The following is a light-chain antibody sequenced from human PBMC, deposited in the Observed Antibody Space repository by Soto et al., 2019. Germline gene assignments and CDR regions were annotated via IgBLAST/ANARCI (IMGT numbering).Light chain of an antibody. Sequence: QSALTQPASVSGSPGQSITISCTGTTSDVGGYNYVSWYQHHPGKAPKLMISEVTNRPSGVSTRFSGSKSGNTASLTISGLQAEDEADYYCSSYSSSNTRVIFGGGTKLPS. V-gene: IGLV2-14*01. CDR2: EVT. CDR3: SSYSSSNTRVI. CDR1: TSDVGGYNY. J-gene: IGLJ2*01.